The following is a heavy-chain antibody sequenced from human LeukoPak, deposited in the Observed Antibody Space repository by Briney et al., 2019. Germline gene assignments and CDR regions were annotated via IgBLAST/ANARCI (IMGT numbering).Heavy chain of an antibody. Sequence: ASVKVSCKVSGYTFTRDGVTWVRQAPGQGLEWMGWISAYNARTNYSQKFQGRVTMTTDTSTSTAYMELRSLRSDDTAVYYCARVSERFLEWLLGNYYYMDVWGKGTTVTVS. J-gene: IGHJ6*03. D-gene: IGHD3-3*01. CDR2: ISAYNART. V-gene: IGHV1-18*01. CDR3: ARVSERFLEWLLGNYYYMDV. CDR1: GYTFTRDG.